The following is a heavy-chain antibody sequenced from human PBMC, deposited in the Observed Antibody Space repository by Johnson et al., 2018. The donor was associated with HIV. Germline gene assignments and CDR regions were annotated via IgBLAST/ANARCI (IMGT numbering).Heavy chain of an antibody. J-gene: IGHJ3*02. V-gene: IGHV3-30-3*01. D-gene: IGHD6-19*01. Sequence: QVQLVESGGGVVQPGRSLRLSCAASGFTFSSYAMHWVRQAPGKGLEWVAVISYDGSNKYYADSVKGRFTISRYNSKNTLYLQMNSLRAEETAVYYCAKDREGSGWYEGVAFDIWGQGTIVTVSS. CDR3: AKDREGSGWYEGVAFDI. CDR2: ISYDGSNK. CDR1: GFTFSSYA.